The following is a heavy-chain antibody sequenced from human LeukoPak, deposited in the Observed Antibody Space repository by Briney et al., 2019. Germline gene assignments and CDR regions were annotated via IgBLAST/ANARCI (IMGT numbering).Heavy chain of an antibody. CDR3: ASGVTIFGVVPGYYYYGMDV. Sequence: SETLSLTCTVSGGSISSYYWSWIRQPAGKGLEWIGRIYTSGSTNYNPSLKSRVTISVDTSKNQFSLKLSSVTAADTAVYYCASGVTIFGVVPGYYYYGMDVWGQGTTVTVSS. CDR2: IYTSGST. D-gene: IGHD3-3*01. CDR1: GGSISSYY. J-gene: IGHJ6*02. V-gene: IGHV4-4*07.